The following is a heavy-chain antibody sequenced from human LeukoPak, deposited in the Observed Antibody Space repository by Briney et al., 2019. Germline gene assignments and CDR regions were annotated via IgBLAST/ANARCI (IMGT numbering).Heavy chain of an antibody. J-gene: IGHJ4*02. Sequence: PSETLSLTCGISGHSTTRGYYWAWFRQSPGKGPEWIATFFQSEKSFYNASLEGRVIMSLDTSKSQFSLNLTSVTAADAAVYYCARVLPVPYLLDSWGQGTHVTVSS. D-gene: IGHD3-10*02. V-gene: IGHV4-38-2*01. CDR2: FFQSEKS. CDR1: GHSTTRGYY. CDR3: ARVLPVPYLLDS.